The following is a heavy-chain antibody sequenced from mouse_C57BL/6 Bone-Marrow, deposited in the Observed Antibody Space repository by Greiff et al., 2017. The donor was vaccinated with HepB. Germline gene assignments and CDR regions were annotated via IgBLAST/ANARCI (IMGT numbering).Heavy chain of an antibody. CDR2: IYPGNSDT. J-gene: IGHJ1*03. CDR1: GYTFTSYW. CDR3: TRREGIYYYGSSYGWYFDV. V-gene: IGHV1-5*01. Sequence: EVQLQQSGTVLARPGASVKMSCKTSGYTFTSYWMHWVKQRPGQGLEWIGAIYPGNSDTSYNQKFKGKAKLTAVTSASTAYMALSSLTNEDSAVYYCTRREGIYYYGSSYGWYFDVWGTGTTVTVSS. D-gene: IGHD1-1*01.